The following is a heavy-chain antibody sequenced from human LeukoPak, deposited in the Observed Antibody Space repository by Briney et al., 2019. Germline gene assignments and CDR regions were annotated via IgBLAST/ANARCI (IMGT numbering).Heavy chain of an antibody. CDR2: FDPEDGET. V-gene: IGHV1-24*01. Sequence: ASVKVSCKVSGYTLTELSMHWVRQAPGKGLEWMGGFDPEDGETIYAQKFQGRVTMTEDTSTDTAYMELSSLRSEDTAVYYCAFTRGFGRFLEWSPSGRFDYWGQGTLVTVSS. J-gene: IGHJ4*02. CDR1: GYTLTELS. CDR3: AFTRGFGRFLEWSPSGRFDY. D-gene: IGHD3-3*01.